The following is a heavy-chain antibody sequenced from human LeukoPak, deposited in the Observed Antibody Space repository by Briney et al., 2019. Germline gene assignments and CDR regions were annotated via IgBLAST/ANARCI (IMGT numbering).Heavy chain of an antibody. CDR1: GFTFGSYA. J-gene: IGHJ3*02. CDR3: AKQMLYDSSGYYYGAFDI. V-gene: IGHV3-23*01. CDR2: ISGSGGST. D-gene: IGHD3-22*01. Sequence: GGSLRLSCAASGFTFGSYAVNWVRQTPGKGLEWVSAISGSGGSTYYADSVKGRFTISRDNSKNTLYLQMNSLRAEDTAVYYCAKQMLYDSSGYYYGAFDIWGQGTMVTVSS.